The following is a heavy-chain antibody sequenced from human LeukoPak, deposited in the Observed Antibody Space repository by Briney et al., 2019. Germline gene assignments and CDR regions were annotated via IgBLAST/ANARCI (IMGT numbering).Heavy chain of an antibody. D-gene: IGHD6-13*01. CDR1: GYTFTSYG. V-gene: IGHV1-18*01. CDR2: ISAYNGNT. CDR3: ARSAAAAGIPDY. J-gene: IGHJ4*02. Sequence: ASVKVSCKASGYTFTSYGISWVRQAPGQGLEWMGWISAYNGNTNYAQKLQGRVTMTTDTSTRTAYRELRSLRSDDTAVDFFARSAAAAGIPDYWGQGTLVTVSS.